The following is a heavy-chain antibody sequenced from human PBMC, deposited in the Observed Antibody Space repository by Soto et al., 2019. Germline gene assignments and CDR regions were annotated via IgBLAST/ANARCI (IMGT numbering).Heavy chain of an antibody. CDR2: IYWNDDK. V-gene: IGHV2-5*01. CDR3: AHQVLYYYDSSGYYGGWFDP. D-gene: IGHD3-22*01. J-gene: IGHJ5*02. CDR1: GFSLSTSGVG. Sequence: QITLKESGPTLVKPTQTLTLTCTFSGFSLSTSGVGVGWIRQPPGKALEWLALIYWNDDKRYSPSLKSRLTLTKDTSKNQVVLTMTNMDPVDTATYYCAHQVLYYYDSSGYYGGWFDPWGQGTLVTVSS.